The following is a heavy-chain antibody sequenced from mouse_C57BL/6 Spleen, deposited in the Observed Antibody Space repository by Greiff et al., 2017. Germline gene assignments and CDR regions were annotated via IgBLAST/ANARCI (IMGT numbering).Heavy chain of an antibody. D-gene: IGHD1-1*01. CDR1: GYTFTSYW. CDR2: IDPSDSYT. V-gene: IGHV1-69*01. Sequence: QVQLQQPGAELVMPGASVKLSCKASGYTFTSYWMHWVKQRPGQGLEWIGEIDPSDSYTNYNQKFKGKSTLTVDKSSSTAYMQLSSLTSEDSAVYYCARLYGGRGWFGGWGQGTLGTVSA. CDR3: ARLYGGRGWFGG. J-gene: IGHJ3*02.